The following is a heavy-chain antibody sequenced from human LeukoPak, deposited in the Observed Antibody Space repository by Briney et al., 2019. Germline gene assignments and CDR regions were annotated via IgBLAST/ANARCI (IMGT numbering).Heavy chain of an antibody. CDR3: ARGPILGAAFDI. Sequence: GGSLRLSCAASGFTFSNYWMSWVRLAPGKGPEWVANMKQDGSGKYYVDSVKGRFTISRDNAKNSLYLQMNSLRAEDTAVYYCARGPILGAAFDIWGQGTMVTVSS. CDR2: MKQDGSGK. J-gene: IGHJ3*02. CDR1: GFTFSNYW. V-gene: IGHV3-7*01.